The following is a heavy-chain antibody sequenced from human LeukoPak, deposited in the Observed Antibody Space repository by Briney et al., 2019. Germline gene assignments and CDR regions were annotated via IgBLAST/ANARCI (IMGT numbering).Heavy chain of an antibody. D-gene: IGHD6-6*01. J-gene: IGHJ4*02. CDR2: IDWTDDE. V-gene: IGHV2-70*11. CDR3: ARSVYGSSVDY. CDR1: GFSLTTDGMC. Sequence: SGPTLVNPTQTLTLTCTFSGFSLTTDGMCLNWIRQTPEKALEFLARIDWTDDEHYNASLKTRLTISKDTSKNQVVLRMTNMDPVDTATYYCARSVYGSSVDYWGQGTLVTVSS.